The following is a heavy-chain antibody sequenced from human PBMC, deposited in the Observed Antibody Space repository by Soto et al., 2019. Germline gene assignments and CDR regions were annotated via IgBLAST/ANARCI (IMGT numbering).Heavy chain of an antibody. CDR3: VRERCSSIDCTRGVFDY. CDR1: GFTFSDHH. D-gene: IGHD2-2*01. Sequence: EVQLVESGGGLVQPGGSLRVSCAASGFTFSDHHMDWVRRAPGKGLEWVSRTRNKAHSYTSEYAASVNGRFTISRDDSKNSLSLLISSLKTEDTAVYYCVRERCSSIDCTRGVFDYWCQGTLVTVSS. V-gene: IGHV3-72*01. J-gene: IGHJ4*02. CDR2: TRNKAHSYTS.